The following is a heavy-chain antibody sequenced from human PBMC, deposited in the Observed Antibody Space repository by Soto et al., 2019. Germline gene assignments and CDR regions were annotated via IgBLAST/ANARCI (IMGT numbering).Heavy chain of an antibody. CDR1: GFTFSSYG. CDR2: IWYDGSNK. CDR3: ARDLGDDYPTFCMDV. J-gene: IGHJ6*02. Sequence: GGSLRLSCAASGFTFSSYGMHWVRQAPGKGLEWVAVIWYDGSNKYYADSVKGRFTISRDNSKNTLYLQMNSLRAEDTAVYYCARDLGDDYPTFCMDVWGQGTTVTVSS. V-gene: IGHV3-33*01. D-gene: IGHD2-21*02.